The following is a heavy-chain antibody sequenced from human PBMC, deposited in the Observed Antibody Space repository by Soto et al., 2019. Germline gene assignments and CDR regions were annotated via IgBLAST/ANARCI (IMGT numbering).Heavy chain of an antibody. V-gene: IGHV1-69*01. D-gene: IGHD2-21*02. J-gene: IGHJ6*02. CDR2: IIPIFGTA. CDR1: GGTFSSYA. Sequence: QVQLVQSGAEVKKPGSSVKVSCKASGGTFSSYAISWVRQAPGQGLEWMGGIIPIFGTANYAQKFQGRVTITADESTSTAYIELSSLRSEDTAVYYCARAYCGGDCYPSGEYGMDVWGQGTTVTVSS. CDR3: ARAYCGGDCYPSGEYGMDV.